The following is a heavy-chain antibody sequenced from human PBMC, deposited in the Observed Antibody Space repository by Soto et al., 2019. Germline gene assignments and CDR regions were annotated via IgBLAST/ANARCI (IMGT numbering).Heavy chain of an antibody. CDR1: GGSISISSYY. V-gene: IGHV4-39*01. Sequence: PSETLSLTCTVSGGSISISSYYWGGILQPPGKGLEWIGTIYYSGSTYYNPSLKSRVTISVDTSKNQFSLKLSSVTAADTAVYYCASKIVGAPGYFQHWGQGTLVTVS. CDR2: IYYSGST. CDR3: ASKIVGAPGYFQH. J-gene: IGHJ1*01. D-gene: IGHD1-26*01.